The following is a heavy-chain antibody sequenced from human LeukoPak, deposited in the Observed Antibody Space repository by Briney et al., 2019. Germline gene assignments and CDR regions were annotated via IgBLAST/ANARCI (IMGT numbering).Heavy chain of an antibody. CDR1: GYTFTSYY. Sequence: GASVKVSCKASGYTFTSYYMHWVRQAPGQGLEWMGIINPSGGSTSYAQKFQGRVTMTRDTSTSTAYMELRSLRSDDTAVYYCARAYGDYWFDPWGQGTLVTVSS. CDR3: ARAYGDYWFDP. V-gene: IGHV1-46*01. D-gene: IGHD4-17*01. J-gene: IGHJ5*02. CDR2: INPSGGST.